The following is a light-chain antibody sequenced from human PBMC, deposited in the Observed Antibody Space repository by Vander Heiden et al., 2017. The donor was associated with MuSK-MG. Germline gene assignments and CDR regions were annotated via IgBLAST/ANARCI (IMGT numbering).Light chain of an antibody. CDR1: QDISNY. V-gene: IGKV1-33*01. J-gene: IGKJ3*01. CDR2: DAS. Sequence: DIQMTQSPSSLSSSVGDRVTITCQASQDISNYLNWYQQKPGKAPKLLIYDASNLEAAVPSRFSGSGSGTDFTFTISSLQPEDVATYYCQLDDNLPFTFGHGTKVDIK. CDR3: QLDDNLPFT.